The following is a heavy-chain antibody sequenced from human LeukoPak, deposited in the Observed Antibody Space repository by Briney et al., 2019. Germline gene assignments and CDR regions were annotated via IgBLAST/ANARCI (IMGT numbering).Heavy chain of an antibody. CDR1: GGSFSGYY. V-gene: IGHV4-34*01. J-gene: IGHJ5*02. Sequence: ASETLSLTCAVYGGSFSGYYWSWIRQPPGKGLEWIGEINHSGSTNYNPSLKSRVTISVDTSKDQFSLKLSSVTAADTAVYYCARGGEYYGSGRIDPWGQGTLVTVSS. CDR2: INHSGST. CDR3: ARGGEYYGSGRIDP. D-gene: IGHD3-10*01.